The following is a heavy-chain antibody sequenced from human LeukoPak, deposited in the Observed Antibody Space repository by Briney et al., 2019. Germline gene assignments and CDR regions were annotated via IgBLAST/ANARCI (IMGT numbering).Heavy chain of an antibody. CDR1: GGSNY. J-gene: IGHJ4*02. Sequence: LETLSLTCTVSGGSNYWSWIRQPPGKGLEWIGYIYYSGSTNYNPSLKSRVTISVDTSKNQFSLKLSSVTAADTAVYYCASVYSSSWYYFDYWGQGTLVTVSS. D-gene: IGHD6-13*01. V-gene: IGHV4-59*01. CDR3: ASVYSSSWYYFDY. CDR2: IYYSGST.